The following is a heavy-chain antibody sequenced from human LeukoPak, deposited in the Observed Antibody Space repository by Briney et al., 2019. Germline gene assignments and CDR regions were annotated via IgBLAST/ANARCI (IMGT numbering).Heavy chain of an antibody. CDR2: ISSSSSYI. CDR3: ARDEDAAGRKTGWFDY. J-gene: IGHJ4*02. V-gene: IGHV3-21*01. CDR1: GFTFSSYS. Sequence: PGGSLRLSCAASGFTFSSYSMNWVRQAPGKGLEWVSSISSSSSYIYYADSVKGRFTISRDNAKNSLYLQMNSLRAEDTAVYYCARDEDAAGRKTGWFDYWGQGTLVTVSS. D-gene: IGHD6-13*01.